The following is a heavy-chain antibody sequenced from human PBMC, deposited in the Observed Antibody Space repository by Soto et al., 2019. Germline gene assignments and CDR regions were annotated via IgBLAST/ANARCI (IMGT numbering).Heavy chain of an antibody. V-gene: IGHV3-48*01. Sequence: EVQLVESGGGLVQPGGSLRLSCEASGFTFSSYAMDWVRQAPGKGLEWLSYSNGGSSYIFYAESVRGRFTISRDNVKNSLLLQMSGVHAEDTAVYYRVREGKRGYDFDYWGQGTMVTVSS. CDR2: SNGGSSYI. D-gene: IGHD6-13*01. CDR1: GFTFSSYA. J-gene: IGHJ4*02. CDR3: VREGKRGYDFDY.